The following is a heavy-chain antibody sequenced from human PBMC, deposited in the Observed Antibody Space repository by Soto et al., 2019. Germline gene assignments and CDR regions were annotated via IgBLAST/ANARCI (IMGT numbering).Heavy chain of an antibody. CDR3: ATVAIVVALPGEYYFDY. D-gene: IGHD3-22*01. V-gene: IGHV1-24*01. CDR2: FDPEDGET. CDR1: GYTLTELS. Sequence: GASVKVSCKVSGYTLTELSMHWVRQAPGKGLEWMGGFDPEDGETIYAQKFQGRVTMTEDTSTDTAYMELSSLRSEDTAVYYCATVAIVVALPGEYYFDYWGQGTLVTVSS. J-gene: IGHJ4*02.